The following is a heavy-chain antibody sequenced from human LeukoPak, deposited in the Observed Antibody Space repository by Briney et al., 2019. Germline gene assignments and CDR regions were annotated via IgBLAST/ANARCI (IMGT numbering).Heavy chain of an antibody. CDR1: GFTFSSYA. CDR3: ARDTLGGYDYYFDY. CDR2: ISYDGSNK. Sequence: GGSLRLSCAASGFTFSSYAMSWVRQAPGKGLEWVAVISYDGSNKYYADSVKGRFTISRDNSKNTLYLQMNSLRAEDTAVYYCARDTLGGYDYYFDYWGQGTLVTVSS. D-gene: IGHD5-12*01. V-gene: IGHV3-30-3*01. J-gene: IGHJ4*02.